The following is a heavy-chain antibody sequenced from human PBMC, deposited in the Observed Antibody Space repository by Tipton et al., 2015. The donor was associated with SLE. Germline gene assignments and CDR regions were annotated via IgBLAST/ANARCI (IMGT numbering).Heavy chain of an antibody. CDR2: IYYSGST. CDR3: AREVGSP. CDR1: GGSISSSSYY. Sequence: TLSLTCTVSGGSISSSSYYWGWIRQPPGKGLEWIGSIYYSGSTYYNPSLKSRVTISVDTSKNQFSLKLSSVTAADTAVYYCAREVGSPWDQGTLVTVSS. V-gene: IGHV4-39*07. J-gene: IGHJ5*02.